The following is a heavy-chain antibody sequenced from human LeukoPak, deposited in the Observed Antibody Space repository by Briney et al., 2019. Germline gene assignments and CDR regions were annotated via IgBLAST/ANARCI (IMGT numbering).Heavy chain of an antibody. V-gene: IGHV3-33*06. Sequence: GRPLRLSCAASGFTFSSYGMHWVRQAPGKGLEWVAIIWYDGNNKYHADSVRGRFTISRDNSKNTLYLQMNSLRAEDTAVYYCAKDTKRYCTSTRCSITDHWGQGTLVTVSS. CDR3: AKDTKRYCTSTRCSITDH. D-gene: IGHD2-2*01. J-gene: IGHJ4*02. CDR2: IWYDGNNK. CDR1: GFTFSSYG.